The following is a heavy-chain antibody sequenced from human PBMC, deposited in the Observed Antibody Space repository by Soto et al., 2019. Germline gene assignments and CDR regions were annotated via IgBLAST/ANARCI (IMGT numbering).Heavy chain of an antibody. D-gene: IGHD2-8*01. V-gene: IGHV3-72*01. J-gene: IGHJ2*01. CDR3: ARGYCSNGVCYRYIDL. CDR2: TRNKANSYTT. Sequence: GALRLSCAASGFTFSDHYMDWVRQAPGKGLEWVGRTRNKANSYTTEYAASVKGRFTISRDDSKNSLYLQMNSLKTEDTAVYYCARGYCSNGVCYRYIDLWGRGTLVTVSS. CDR1: GFTFSDHY.